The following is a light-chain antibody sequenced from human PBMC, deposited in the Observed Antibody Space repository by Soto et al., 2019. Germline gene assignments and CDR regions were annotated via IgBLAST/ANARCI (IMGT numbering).Light chain of an antibody. CDR1: SSNIGNNY. Sequence: QSVLTHPPSVSAAPGQKVTISCSGSSSNIGNNYVSWYQQLPGAVPKLLIYDNNKRPSGIPDRFSGSKSGTSATLGITGLQTGDEADYYCGTWDSSLTAYVFGTGSKVTVL. CDR3: GTWDSSLTAYV. CDR2: DNN. J-gene: IGLJ1*01. V-gene: IGLV1-51*01.